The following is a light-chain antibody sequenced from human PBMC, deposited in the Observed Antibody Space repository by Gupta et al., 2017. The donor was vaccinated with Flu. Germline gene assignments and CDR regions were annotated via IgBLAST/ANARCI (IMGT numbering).Light chain of an antibody. CDR2: GAS. CDR1: QSVSSN. V-gene: IGKV3-15*01. CDR3: QQHNNWPPLT. J-gene: IGKJ4*01. Sequence: EIVMTQSPATLSVSPGERATLSCRASQSVSSNLAWYQQKPGQAPRLLIYGASTRDTGIPARFSGSGCGTEFTLTISSRQSEDFAVYYCQQHNNWPPLTFGGGTKVEIK.